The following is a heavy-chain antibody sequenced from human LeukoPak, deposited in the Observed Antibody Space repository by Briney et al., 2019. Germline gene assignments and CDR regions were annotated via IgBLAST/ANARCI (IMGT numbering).Heavy chain of an antibody. V-gene: IGHV3-21*01. CDR3: ARASSSGWYPPDY. D-gene: IGHD6-19*01. CDR2: ISSSSSYI. CDR1: GFTFSSYA. Sequence: PGGSLRLSCAASGFTFSSYAMNWVRQAPGKGLEWVSSISSSSSYIYYADSVKGRFTISRDNAKNSLYLQMNSLRAEDTAVYYCARASSSGWYPPDYWGQGTLVTVSS. J-gene: IGHJ4*02.